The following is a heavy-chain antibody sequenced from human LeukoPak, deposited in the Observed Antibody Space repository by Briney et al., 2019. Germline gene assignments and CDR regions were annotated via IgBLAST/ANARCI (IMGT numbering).Heavy chain of an antibody. J-gene: IGHJ4*02. Sequence: GSSVKVSCKASGYTFTGYYMHWVRQAPGQGLEWMGRINPNSGGTNYAQKFQGRVTMTRDTSISTAYMELSRLRSDDTAVYYCARDLPYYYDSSGTDYFDYWGQGTLVTVSS. V-gene: IGHV1-2*06. D-gene: IGHD3-22*01. CDR2: INPNSGGT. CDR1: GYTFTGYY. CDR3: ARDLPYYYDSSGTDYFDY.